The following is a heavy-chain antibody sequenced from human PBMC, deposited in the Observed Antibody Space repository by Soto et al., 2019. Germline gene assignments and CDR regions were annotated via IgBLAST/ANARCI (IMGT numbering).Heavy chain of an antibody. Sequence: SETLSLTCAVYGGSFSGYYWSWIRQPPGKGLEWIGEINHSGSTNYNPSLKSRVTISVDTSKNQFSLKLSSVTAADTAVYYCARVPNVLLWFGESNNWFDPWGQGTLVTVS. CDR3: ARVPNVLLWFGESNNWFDP. D-gene: IGHD3-10*01. V-gene: IGHV4-34*01. J-gene: IGHJ5*02. CDR2: INHSGST. CDR1: GGSFSGYY.